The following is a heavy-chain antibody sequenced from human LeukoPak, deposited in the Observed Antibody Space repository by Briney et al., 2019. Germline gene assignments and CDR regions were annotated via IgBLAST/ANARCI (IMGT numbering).Heavy chain of an antibody. CDR1: GYPFTTYD. CDR3: ARISDHNWYFDL. J-gene: IGHJ2*01. V-gene: IGHV1-8*01. D-gene: IGHD1-14*01. Sequence: ASVRVPCKASGYPFTTYDINWVRKATGQGLEWMGWMNASSGYTGYSQKFQGRVTMTRNTSITTAYMELSSLRSEDTAVYYCARISDHNWYFDLWGRGTLVTVSS. CDR2: MNASSGYT.